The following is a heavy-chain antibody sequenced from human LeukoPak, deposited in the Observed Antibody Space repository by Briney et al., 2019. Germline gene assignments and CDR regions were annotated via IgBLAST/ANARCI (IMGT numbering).Heavy chain of an antibody. J-gene: IGHJ4*02. V-gene: IGHV4-39*02. D-gene: IGHD6-19*01. CDR2: IYHSGST. CDR1: SGSINSIGYY. CDR3: ARGSGYSSGRPFDY. Sequence: SETLSLTCSVSSGSINSIGYYWGWIRQTPGMGLELIGTIYHSGSTHYNPSLNSRVTISVDTSKNHFSLMLSSVTAADTAVYYCARGSGYSSGRPFDYWGQGTLVTVSS.